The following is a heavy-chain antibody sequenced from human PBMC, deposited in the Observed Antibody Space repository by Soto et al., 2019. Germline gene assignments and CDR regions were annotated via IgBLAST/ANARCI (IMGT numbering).Heavy chain of an antibody. CDR2: INHSGST. CDR3: AGRLGYCSGGSCYLYYYYGMDV. CDR1: GGSFSGYY. D-gene: IGHD2-15*01. Sequence: KPSETLSLTCAVYGGSFSGYYWSWIRQPPGKGLEWIGEINHSGSTNYNPSLKSRVTISVDTSKNQFSLKLSSVTAADTAVYYCAGRLGYCSGGSCYLYYYYGMDVWGQGTTVTVSS. V-gene: IGHV4-34*01. J-gene: IGHJ6*02.